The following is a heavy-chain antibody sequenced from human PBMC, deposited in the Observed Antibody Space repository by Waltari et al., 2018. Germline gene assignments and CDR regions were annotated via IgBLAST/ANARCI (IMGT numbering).Heavy chain of an antibody. CDR2: INHSGRT. D-gene: IGHD3-10*01. J-gene: IGHJ6*03. Sequence: QVQLQQWGAGLLKPSETLSLTCAVYGGSFSGYYWSWIRQPPGKGLEWIGEINHSGRTNSNPSLKSRVTISVDTSKNQFSLKLSSVTAADTAVYYCVREPLRGVILGYYMDVWGKGTTVTVSS. CDR1: GGSFSGYY. CDR3: VREPLRGVILGYYMDV. V-gene: IGHV4-34*01.